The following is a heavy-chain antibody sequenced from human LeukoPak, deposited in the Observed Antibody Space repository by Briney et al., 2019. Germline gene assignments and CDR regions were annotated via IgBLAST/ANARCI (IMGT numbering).Heavy chain of an antibody. CDR2: INWNGGST. J-gene: IGHJ4*02. CDR3: ARTGDFDWLFPFFDY. V-gene: IGHV3-20*04. CDR1: RFTFDDYA. D-gene: IGHD3-9*01. Sequence: PGGSLRLSSAASRFTFDDYAMSWVRQAPGKGLEWVSGINWNGGSTGYADSVKGRFTISRDNAKNSLYLQMNSLRAEDTALYYCARTGDFDWLFPFFDYWGQGTLVTVSS.